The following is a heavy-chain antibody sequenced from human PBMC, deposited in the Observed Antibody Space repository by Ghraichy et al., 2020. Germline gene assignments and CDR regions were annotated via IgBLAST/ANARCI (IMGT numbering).Heavy chain of an antibody. V-gene: IGHV3-9*01. D-gene: IGHD1-26*01. CDR3: AKARSGSYFYYGMDF. CDR1: GFTFDDYA. J-gene: IGHJ6*02. CDR2: ISWNSGSI. Sequence: GGSLRLSCAASGFTFDDYAMHWVRQAPGKGLEWVSGISWNSGSIGYADSVKGRFTISRDNAKNSLYLQMNSLRAEDTALYYCAKARSGSYFYYGMDFWGHGTTVTVSS.